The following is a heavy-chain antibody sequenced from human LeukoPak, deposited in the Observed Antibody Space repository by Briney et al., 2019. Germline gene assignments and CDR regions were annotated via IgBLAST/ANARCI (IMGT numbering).Heavy chain of an antibody. Sequence: PSETLSLTCTVSGGSIRNYYWNWIRQPPGKGLEWIGYIYYNGSTNYNPSLKSRVTISADTSKNQFSLKLSSVTAADTAVYFCARRASCSAGCAFDIWGQGTMVTVPS. V-gene: IGHV4-59*08. CDR1: GGSIRNYY. D-gene: IGHD2-2*01. CDR2: IYYNGST. CDR3: ARRASCSAGCAFDI. J-gene: IGHJ3*02.